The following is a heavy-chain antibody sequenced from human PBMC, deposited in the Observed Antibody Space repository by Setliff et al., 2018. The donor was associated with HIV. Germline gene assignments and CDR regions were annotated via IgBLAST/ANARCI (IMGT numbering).Heavy chain of an antibody. J-gene: IGHJ4*02. V-gene: IGHV1-46*01. CDR1: GYTFTSYY. Sequence: GASVKVSCKASGYTFTSYYMHWVRQAPGQGLEWMGVINTSGRSAGYAEKFRGRVTVTRDTSTNTLYLLVHSLRAEDTAVYYCARGGPPNDYSYYFDSWGQGTLVTVSS. D-gene: IGHD4-17*01. CDR3: ARGGPPNDYSYYFDS. CDR2: INTSGRSA.